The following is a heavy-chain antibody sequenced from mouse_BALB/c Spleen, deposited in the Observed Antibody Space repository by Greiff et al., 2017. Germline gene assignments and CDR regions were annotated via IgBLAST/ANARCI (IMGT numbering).Heavy chain of an antibody. V-gene: IGHV1S22*01. CDR3: TRGGLQAWFAH. Sequence: LQQPGSELVRPGASVKLSCKASGYTFTSYWMHWVKQRHGQGLEWIGNIYPGSGSTNYDEKFKSKGTLTVDTSSSTAYMHLSSLTSEDSAVYYCTRGGLQAWFAHWGQGTLVTVSA. J-gene: IGHJ3*01. CDR2: IYPGSGST. CDR1: GYTFTSYW. D-gene: IGHD2-4*01.